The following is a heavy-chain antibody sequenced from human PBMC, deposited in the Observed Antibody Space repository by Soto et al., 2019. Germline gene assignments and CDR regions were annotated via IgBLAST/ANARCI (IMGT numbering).Heavy chain of an antibody. V-gene: IGHV1-8*01. D-gene: IGHD3-3*01. CDR3: ARGLEWSWSLDP. CDR2: MNPNSGNT. Sequence: GDSVKVSCKASGYTFTSYDINWVRQATGQGLEWMGWMNPNSGNTGYAQKFQGRVTMTRNTSISTAYMELSSLRSEDTAMYYCARGLEWSWSLDPWGQGTLVTVSS. J-gene: IGHJ5*02. CDR1: GYTFTSYD.